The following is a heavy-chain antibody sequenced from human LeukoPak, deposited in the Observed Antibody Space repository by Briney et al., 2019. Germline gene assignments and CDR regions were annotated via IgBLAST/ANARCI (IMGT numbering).Heavy chain of an antibody. CDR1: GFTFSSYW. J-gene: IGHJ4*02. CDR3: ARGMTTVTTIDY. V-gene: IGHV3-11*06. CDR2: ISGSSSYT. D-gene: IGHD4-11*01. Sequence: GGSLRLSCAASGFTFSSYWMHWIRQAPGKGLEWVSYISGSSSYTNYADSVRGRFTISRDNAKNSLYLQMNSLRAEDTAVYYCARGMTTVTTIDYWGQGTLVTVSS.